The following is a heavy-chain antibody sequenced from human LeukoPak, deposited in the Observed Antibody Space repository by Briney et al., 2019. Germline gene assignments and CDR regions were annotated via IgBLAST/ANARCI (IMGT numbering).Heavy chain of an antibody. Sequence: GGSLRLSCAASGNYWMHWVRQAPGKGLEYVSAISSNGGSTYYADSVKGRFTISRDNSKNTLYLQMSSLRAEDTAVYYCVKGGYWGQGTLATVSS. CDR1: GNYW. CDR3: VKGGY. J-gene: IGHJ4*02. V-gene: IGHV3-64D*06. CDR2: ISSNGGST.